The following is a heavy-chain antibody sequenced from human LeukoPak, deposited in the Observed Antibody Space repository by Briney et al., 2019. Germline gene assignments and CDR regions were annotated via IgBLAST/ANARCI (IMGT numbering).Heavy chain of an antibody. CDR1: GFTFSSYA. CDR2: ISGSGGST. V-gene: IGHV3-23*01. J-gene: IGHJ4*02. D-gene: IGHD6-19*01. CDR3: AKDGQQWLVRGYFDY. Sequence: GGSLRLSRAASGFTFSSYAMSWVRQAPGKGLEWVSAISGSGGSTYYADSVKGRFTISRDNSKNTLYLQMNSLRAEDTAVYYCAKDGQQWLVRGYFDYWGQGTLVTVSS.